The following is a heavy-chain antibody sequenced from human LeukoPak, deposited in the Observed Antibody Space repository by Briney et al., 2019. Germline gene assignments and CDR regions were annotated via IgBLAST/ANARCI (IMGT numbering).Heavy chain of an antibody. J-gene: IGHJ4*02. V-gene: IGHV3-23*01. CDR3: AKGGFGVYYFDH. Sequence: GGSLRLSCAASEFTFNSYVMNWVRQAPGRGLEWVSGIVGDGGSAYYADSVTGRFTIFRDNSKNTLYLQMNSLRDEDTAVYYCAKGGFGVYYFDHWGQGTLVTVSS. D-gene: IGHD3-10*01. CDR2: IVGDGGSA. CDR1: EFTFNSYV.